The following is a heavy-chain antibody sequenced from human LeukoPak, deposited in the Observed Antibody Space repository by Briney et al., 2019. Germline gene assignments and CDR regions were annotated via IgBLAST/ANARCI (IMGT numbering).Heavy chain of an antibody. Sequence: ASVKVSCKASGYTFTSYYMHWVRQAPGQGLEWMGIINPSGGSTSYAQKFQGRVTMTRDTSTSTVYMELSSLRSEDTAVYYGAGEGSEVRGVIHNYYFDYWGQGTLVTVSS. J-gene: IGHJ4*02. CDR2: INPSGGST. CDR1: GYTFTSYY. D-gene: IGHD3-10*01. V-gene: IGHV1-46*01. CDR3: AGEGSEVRGVIHNYYFDY.